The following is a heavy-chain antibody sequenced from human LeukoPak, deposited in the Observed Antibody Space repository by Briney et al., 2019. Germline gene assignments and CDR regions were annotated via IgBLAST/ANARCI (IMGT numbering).Heavy chain of an antibody. J-gene: IGHJ4*02. CDR2: ISGSGGST. CDR1: GFTFSSYG. V-gene: IGHV3-23*01. CDR3: SRNGYYDSSGYLASRYYFDY. Sequence: PGGSLRLSCAASGFTFSSYGMSWVRQAPGKGLEWVSAISGSGGSTYYADSVKGRFTISRDNSKNTLYLQMNSLRAEDTAVYYCSRNGYYDSSGYLASRYYFDYWGRGTLVTVSS. D-gene: IGHD3-22*01.